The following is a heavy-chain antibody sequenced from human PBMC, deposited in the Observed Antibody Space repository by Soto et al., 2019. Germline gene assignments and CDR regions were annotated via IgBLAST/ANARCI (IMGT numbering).Heavy chain of an antibody. V-gene: IGHV1-2*04. Sequence: GASVKVSCKASGYTFTGYYMHWVRQAPGQGLEWMGWINPNSGGTNYAQKFQGWVTMTRDTSISTAYMELSRLRSDDTAVYSCARGYSISSAGYWYYYYGMDVWGQGTTVTVSS. CDR3: ARGYSISSAGYWYYYYGMDV. CDR1: GYTFTGYY. D-gene: IGHD6-6*01. CDR2: INPNSGGT. J-gene: IGHJ6*02.